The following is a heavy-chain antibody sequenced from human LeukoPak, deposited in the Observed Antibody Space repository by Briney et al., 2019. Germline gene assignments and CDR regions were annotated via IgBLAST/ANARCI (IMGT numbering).Heavy chain of an antibody. D-gene: IGHD5-18*01. CDR1: GGSISSYY. J-gene: IGHJ3*02. V-gene: IGHV4-59*01. CDR2: IYYSGST. Sequence: SETLSLTCTVSGGSISSYYWSWIRQPPGKGLEWMGYIYYSGSTNYNPSLKSRVTISVDTSKNQFSLKLSSVTAADTAVYYCARDGYSYGGDAFDIWGQGTMVTVSS. CDR3: ARDGYSYGGDAFDI.